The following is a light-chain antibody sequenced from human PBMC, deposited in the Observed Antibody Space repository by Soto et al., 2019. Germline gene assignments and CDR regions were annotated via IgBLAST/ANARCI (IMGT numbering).Light chain of an antibody. J-gene: IGKJ5*01. CDR1: QDIGNF. CDR3: QQLFSYPIT. CDR2: AAS. V-gene: IGKV1-27*01. Sequence: ILKTQSPSSLSAFVGDRVTITFRASQDIGNFLAWYQQKPGKVPKLLIYAASTLQSGVPSRFSGSGSGTEFTLTITSLQPEDFATYYCQQLFSYPITFGQGTRLEIK.